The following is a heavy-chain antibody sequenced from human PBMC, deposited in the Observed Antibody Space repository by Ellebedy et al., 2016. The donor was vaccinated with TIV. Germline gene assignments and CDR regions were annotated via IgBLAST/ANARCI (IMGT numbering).Heavy chain of an antibody. CDR2: VSYSGSP. V-gene: IGHV4-61*01. CDR1: GGSVSSANFF. CDR3: ARDGRFCDAVCYSYFDF. J-gene: IGHJ4*02. Sequence: SETLSLTXTVSGGSVSSANFFWTWFRQAPGKGLEWIGSVSYSGSPNYNPSLKSRVTITGDSSKNQFSLRLNSVTAADTAVYYCARDGRFCDAVCYSYFDFWGRGTLVTVSS. D-gene: IGHD2-21*01.